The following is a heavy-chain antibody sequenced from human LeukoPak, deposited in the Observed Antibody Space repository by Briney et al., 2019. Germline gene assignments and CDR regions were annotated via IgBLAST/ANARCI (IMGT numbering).Heavy chain of an antibody. Sequence: VASVKVSCKASGFTFTSPAMQWVRQARGQRLGWIGWIVVGSGNTNYAQTFQERVTITRDMSTSTVYMELRSLTSADTALYFCARALGYPDFFDYWGLGTLLTVSS. CDR1: GFTFTSPA. D-gene: IGHD6-13*01. CDR3: ARALGYPDFFDY. CDR2: IVVGSGNT. J-gene: IGHJ4*02. V-gene: IGHV1-58*02.